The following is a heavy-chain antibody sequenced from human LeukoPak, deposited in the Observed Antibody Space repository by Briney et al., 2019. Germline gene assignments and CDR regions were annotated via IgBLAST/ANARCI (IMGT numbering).Heavy chain of an antibody. CDR1: GYTFTSYY. V-gene: IGHV1-46*01. J-gene: IGHJ4*02. CDR2: INPSGGST. CDR3: AREGLTSYYYDSSGALDY. D-gene: IGHD3-22*01. Sequence: ASVKVSCKASGYTFTSYYMHWVRQAPGQGLEWIGIINPSGGSTSYAQKFQGRVTMTRDMSTSTVYMELSSLRSEDTAVYYCAREGLTSYYYDSSGALDYWGQGTLVTVSS.